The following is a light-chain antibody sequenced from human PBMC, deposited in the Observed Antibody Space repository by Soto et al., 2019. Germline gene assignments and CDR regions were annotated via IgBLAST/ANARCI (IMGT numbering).Light chain of an antibody. J-gene: IGLJ2*01. Sequence: QSALTQPASVSGSPGQSITISCTGTNNDVGAYPYVSWYQQHPGTAPKLVTYEVTHRPSGISDRFSGSKSGNTASLTISGLQAEDEADYYCSSYTSSSTLVVFGGGTKLTVL. CDR1: NNDVGAYPY. V-gene: IGLV2-14*01. CDR3: SSYTSSSTLVV. CDR2: EVT.